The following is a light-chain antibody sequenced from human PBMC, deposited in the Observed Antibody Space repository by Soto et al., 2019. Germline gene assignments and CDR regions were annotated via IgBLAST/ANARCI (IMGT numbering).Light chain of an antibody. V-gene: IGKV1-5*03. Sequence: DIAMTQSPSTLSASVGDRVTITCRASQSISTWLAWYQQEPGKAPKLLLHKASSLQSGVPSRFSGSGSGTDFTLTISSLHPDEFATYDWQQYNSYSPTFGQGTRVEIK. CDR1: QSISTW. J-gene: IGKJ1*01. CDR3: QQYNSYSPT. CDR2: KAS.